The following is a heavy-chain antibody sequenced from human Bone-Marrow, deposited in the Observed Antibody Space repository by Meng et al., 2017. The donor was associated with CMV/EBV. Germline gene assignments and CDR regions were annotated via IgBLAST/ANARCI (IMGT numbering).Heavy chain of an antibody. Sequence: ASVKVSCKVSGYTLTELSMHWVRQAPGKGLEWMGGFDPEDGETIYAQKCQGRVTMTEDTSTERAYMGLSSLRSEDTAVYYCATARFLEWFTLDYWGQGTLVTVSS. D-gene: IGHD3-3*01. J-gene: IGHJ4*02. CDR3: ATARFLEWFTLDY. V-gene: IGHV1-24*01. CDR1: GYTLTELS. CDR2: FDPEDGET.